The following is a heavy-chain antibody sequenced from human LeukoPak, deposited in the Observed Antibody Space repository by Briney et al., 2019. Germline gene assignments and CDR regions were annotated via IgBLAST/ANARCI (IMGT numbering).Heavy chain of an antibody. D-gene: IGHD3-3*01. J-gene: IGHJ6*03. CDR1: GYTFTSYD. V-gene: IGHV1-8*01. CDR2: MNPNSGNT. CDR3: SRVYYDFWSGYSTQYYYYYYRDV. Sequence: GSSVKVSCKVSGYTFTSYDINWVRQATREGLEWMGWMNPNSGNTGYAQKFQGRVTMTRNTSISTAYMEMSSLRSEVPAVSYCSRVYYDFWSGYSTQYYYYYYRDVWDKGTTVTVSS.